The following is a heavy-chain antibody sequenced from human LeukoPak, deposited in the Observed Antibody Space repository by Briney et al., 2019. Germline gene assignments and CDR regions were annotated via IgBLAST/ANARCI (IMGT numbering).Heavy chain of an antibody. CDR2: IQFSGGTT. CDR3: ARDRAVSWFDS. Sequence: ASVKVSFKASEYGFTNYYIHWVRQAPGQGLEWMGAIQFSGGTTTYAQKFQGRVTMTRDTSTNTVYMELNSLRSDDTAVYYCARDRAVSWFDSWGLGTLVTVSS. CDR1: EYGFTNYY. V-gene: IGHV1-46*01. D-gene: IGHD3-10*01. J-gene: IGHJ5*01.